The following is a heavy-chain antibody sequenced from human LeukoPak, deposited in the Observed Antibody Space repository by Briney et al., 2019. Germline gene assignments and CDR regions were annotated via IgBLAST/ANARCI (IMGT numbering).Heavy chain of an antibody. V-gene: IGHV3-30-3*01. J-gene: IGHJ4*02. CDR3: ARDWVSMVRGASQGY. D-gene: IGHD3-10*01. Sequence: GGSLRLSCAASGFTFSSYAMHWVRQAPGKGLEWVAVISYDGSNKYYAGSVKGRFTISRDNSKNTLYLQMNSLRAEDTAVYYCARDWVSMVRGASQGYWGQGTLVTVSS. CDR1: GFTFSSYA. CDR2: ISYDGSNK.